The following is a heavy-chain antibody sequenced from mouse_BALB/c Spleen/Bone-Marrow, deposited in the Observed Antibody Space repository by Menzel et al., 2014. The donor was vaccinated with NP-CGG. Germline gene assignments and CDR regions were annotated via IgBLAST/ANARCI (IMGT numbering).Heavy chain of an antibody. CDR3: ARTDGYYAMDY. CDR1: GYSITSGYS. J-gene: IGHJ4*01. V-gene: IGHV3-1*02. D-gene: IGHD2-3*01. CDR2: IHYSGYT. Sequence: DVKLQESGPDLVKPSQSLSLTCTVTGYSITSGYSWHWIRQFPGNILEWMGYIHYSGYTKYNPSLKSRISITRDTSKNQFFLQLNSVTTEDTATYYCARTDGYYAMDYWGQGTSVTVSS.